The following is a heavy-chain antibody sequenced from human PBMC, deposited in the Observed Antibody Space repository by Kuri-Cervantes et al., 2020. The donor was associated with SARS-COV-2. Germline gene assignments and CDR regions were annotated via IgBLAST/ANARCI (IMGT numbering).Heavy chain of an antibody. D-gene: IGHD3-10*01. CDR2: VYYTGST. Sequence: GSLRLSCTVSGDSITNYYWSWIRQPPGKGLEWIGYVYYTGSTNCKPSPESRVTMSVDTSKNQFSLKLNSVTVADTAVDYCARGGPYGSGSYFDYWGQGTLVTVSS. V-gene: IGHV4-59*01. CDR1: GDSITNYY. CDR3: ARGGPYGSGSYFDY. J-gene: IGHJ4*02.